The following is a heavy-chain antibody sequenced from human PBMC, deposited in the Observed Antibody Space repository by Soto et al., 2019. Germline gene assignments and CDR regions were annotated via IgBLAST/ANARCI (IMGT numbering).Heavy chain of an antibody. CDR1: GGSISSGDYY. Sequence: QVQLQESGPGLVKPSQTLSLTCTVSGGSISSGDYYWSWIRQPPGKGLEWIGYIYYSGSTYYNPSLNNRVTISVDTSNTQFSLKLSSVTAADTAVYYCATVGAIVPATPHDYWGQGTLVTVSS. D-gene: IGHD2-2*01. V-gene: IGHV4-30-4*01. CDR2: IYYSGST. J-gene: IGHJ4*02. CDR3: ATVGAIVPATPHDY.